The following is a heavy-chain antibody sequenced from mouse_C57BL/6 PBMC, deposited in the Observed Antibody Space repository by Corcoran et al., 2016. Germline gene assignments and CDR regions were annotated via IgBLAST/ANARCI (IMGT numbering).Heavy chain of an antibody. Sequence: QVELQESGAELARPGASVKLSCTASGYTFTRYGISWVKQRTGPGLEWIGEIDPRSGNTYYNEKFKGKATLTADKSSSTAYMELRSLTSEDSAVYVCGSLGYFDYWGQGTTLTVSS. V-gene: IGHV1-81*01. CDR2: IDPRSGNT. CDR3: GSLGYFDY. D-gene: IGHD3-3*01. CDR1: GYTFTRYG. J-gene: IGHJ2*01.